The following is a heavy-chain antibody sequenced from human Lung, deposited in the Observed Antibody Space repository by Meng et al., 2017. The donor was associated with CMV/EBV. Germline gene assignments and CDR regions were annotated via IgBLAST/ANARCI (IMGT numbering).Heavy chain of an antibody. V-gene: IGHV3-13*01. J-gene: IGHJ6*02. CDR1: GFTFSSYD. Sequence: GGSLRLSXAAFGFTFSSYDMHWVRQATGKGLEWVSAIGTADDTYYPGSVKGRFTISRENANNSMSLQMYSLRAGDTAVYYCARARAVKEDYCYYYAMDVWGQGTTVTVSS. CDR2: IGTADDT. CDR3: ARARAVKEDYCYYYAMDV.